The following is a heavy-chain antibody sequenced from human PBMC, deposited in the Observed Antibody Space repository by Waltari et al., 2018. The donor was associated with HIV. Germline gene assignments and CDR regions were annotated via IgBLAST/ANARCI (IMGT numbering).Heavy chain of an antibody. J-gene: IGHJ4*02. D-gene: IGHD5-18*01. CDR2: IRYDGSNK. V-gene: IGHV3-30*02. Sequence: QVQLVESGGGVVQPGGSLRLSCAASGFTFSSYGMHWVRQVPGKGLEWVAFIRYDGSNKYYAESVKGRFTISRDNSKNTLYLQMNSLRAEDTAVYYCAKDWIQLWAIDYWGQGTLVTVAS. CDR3: AKDWIQLWAIDY. CDR1: GFTFSSYG.